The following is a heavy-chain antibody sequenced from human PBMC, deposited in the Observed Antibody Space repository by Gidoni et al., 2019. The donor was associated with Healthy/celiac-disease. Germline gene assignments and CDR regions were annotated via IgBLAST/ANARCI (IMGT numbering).Heavy chain of an antibody. J-gene: IGHJ6*02. Sequence: QVQLVQSGAEVKKPGASVKVSCKASGYTFTSYDINWVRLATGQGLEWMGWMNPNSGNTGYAQKFQGRVTMTRNTSISTAYMELSSLRSEDTAVYYCATAKKFGYDSSGYYYVGLYYYYYYGMDVWGQGTTVTVSS. CDR3: ATAKKFGYDSSGYYYVGLYYYYYYGMDV. CDR1: GYTFTSYD. V-gene: IGHV1-8*01. CDR2: MNPNSGNT. D-gene: IGHD3-22*01.